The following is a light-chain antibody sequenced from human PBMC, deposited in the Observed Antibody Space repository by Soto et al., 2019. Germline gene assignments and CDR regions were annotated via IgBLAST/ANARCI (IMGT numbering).Light chain of an antibody. Sequence: EIVLTQSPASLSLSPGERATLSCRASQSVESYLVWYQQKPGQAPRLLISGASNRATGIAARFSGSGSGTDFTLTINSLEPEDFAVYYCQQRNNWPITFGQGTRLEIK. CDR3: QQRNNWPIT. V-gene: IGKV3-11*01. J-gene: IGKJ5*01. CDR1: QSVESY. CDR2: GAS.